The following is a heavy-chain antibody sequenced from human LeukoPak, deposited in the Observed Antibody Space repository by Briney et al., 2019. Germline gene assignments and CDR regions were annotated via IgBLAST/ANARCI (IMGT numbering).Heavy chain of an antibody. CDR3: AGGAVASFDY. CDR2: IYYSGST. J-gene: IGHJ4*02. V-gene: IGHV4-59*01. CDR1: GGSISSYY. Sequence: SETLSLTCTVPGGSISSYYWSWIRQPPGKGLEWIGYIYYSGSTNYNPSLKSRVTISVDTSKNQFSLKLSSVTAADTAVYYCAGGAVASFDYWGQGTLVTVSS. D-gene: IGHD1-26*01.